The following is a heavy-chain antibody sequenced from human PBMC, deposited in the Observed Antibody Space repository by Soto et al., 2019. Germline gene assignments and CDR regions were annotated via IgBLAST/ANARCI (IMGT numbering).Heavy chain of an antibody. CDR3: TKAVTAYYYYGMDV. CDR2: IRSKAYGGTT. Sequence: GGSLRLSCTASGFTFGDYAMSWFRQAPGKGLEWVGFIRSKAYGGTTEYAASVKGRFTISRDDSKSIAYLQMNSLKTEDTAVYYCTKAVTAYYYYGMDVWGQGTTVTVSS. V-gene: IGHV3-49*03. J-gene: IGHJ6*02. CDR1: GFTFGDYA. D-gene: IGHD4-4*01.